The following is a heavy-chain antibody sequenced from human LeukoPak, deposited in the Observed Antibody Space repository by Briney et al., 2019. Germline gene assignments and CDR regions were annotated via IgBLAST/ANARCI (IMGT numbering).Heavy chain of an antibody. V-gene: IGHV4-39*01. J-gene: IGHJ4*02. D-gene: IGHD3-22*01. CDR3: ARHQGSSGYLYFDY. CDR2: IYYSGST. Sequence: SEALSLTCTVSGGSISSSSYSWGWIRQPPGKGLEWIGSIYYSGSTYYNPSLKSRVTISVDTSKNQFSLKLSSVTAADTAVYYCARHQGSSGYLYFDYWGQGTLVTVSS. CDR1: GGSISSSSYS.